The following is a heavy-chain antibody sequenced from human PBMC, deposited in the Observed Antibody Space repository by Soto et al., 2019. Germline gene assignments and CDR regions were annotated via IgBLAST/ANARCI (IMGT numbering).Heavy chain of an antibody. Sequence: TLSLTCTVSGGSISSSTYHWAWIRQPPGKGLEWIASIYYTGTTYYSPSLKSRVTISVDTSKNHFSLKLSSVTAADTAVYYCSRERESASEHWGQGTLVTVSS. CDR3: SRERESASEH. CDR2: IYYTGTT. V-gene: IGHV4-39*02. J-gene: IGHJ4*02. CDR1: GGSISSSTYH.